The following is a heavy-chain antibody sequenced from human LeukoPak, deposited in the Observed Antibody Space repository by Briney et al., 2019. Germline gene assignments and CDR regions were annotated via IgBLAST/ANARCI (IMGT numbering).Heavy chain of an antibody. Sequence: SETLSLTCTVSGGSVSSGSYYWSWIRQPPGKGLEWIGYIYYSGSTYYNPSLKSRVTISVDTSKNQFSLKLSSVAAADTAVYYCARFLEYSSSKPPNWGQGTLVTVSS. CDR3: ARFLEYSSSKPPN. D-gene: IGHD6-6*01. J-gene: IGHJ4*02. V-gene: IGHV4-61*01. CDR2: IYYSGST. CDR1: GGSVSSGSYY.